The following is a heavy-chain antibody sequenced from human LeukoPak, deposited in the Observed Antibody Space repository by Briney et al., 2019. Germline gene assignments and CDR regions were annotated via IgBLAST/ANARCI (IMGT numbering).Heavy chain of an antibody. V-gene: IGHV3-13*05. CDR1: GFTFSSCD. CDR2: IGTAGDP. Sequence: GGSLRLSCAASGFTFSSCDMHWVRQATGKGLEWVSAIGTAGDPYYPGSVKGRFTISRENAKNSLYLQMNSLRAGDTAVYYCARVVRGAYYGMDVWGKGTTVTVSS. CDR3: ARVVRGAYYGMDV. J-gene: IGHJ6*04. D-gene: IGHD3-10*02.